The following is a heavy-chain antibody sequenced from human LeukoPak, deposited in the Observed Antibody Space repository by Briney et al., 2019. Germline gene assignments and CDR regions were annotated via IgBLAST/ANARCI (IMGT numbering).Heavy chain of an antibody. D-gene: IGHD3-10*01. Sequence: GGSLRLSCAASGFTFSSHGMHWVRQAPGKGLEWVAVIWYDGSNKYYADSVKGRFTISRDNSKNTLYLQMNSLRAEDTAVYYCARDKSGSGPDYWGPGTLVTVSS. CDR3: ARDKSGSGPDY. CDR1: GFTFSSHG. J-gene: IGHJ4*02. V-gene: IGHV3-33*01. CDR2: IWYDGSNK.